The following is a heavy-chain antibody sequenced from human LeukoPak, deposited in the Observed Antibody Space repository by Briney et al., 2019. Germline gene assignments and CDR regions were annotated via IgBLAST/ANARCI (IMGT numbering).Heavy chain of an antibody. D-gene: IGHD6-13*01. Sequence: EASVKVSCKASGYTFTSYDINWVRQATGQGLEWMGWMNPNSGNTGYAQKFQGRVTMTRNTSISTAYMELSSLRSEDTAVYYCARGPGDSSSWYRVYYYYYYGMDVWGQGTTVTVS. CDR1: GYTFTSYD. J-gene: IGHJ6*02. CDR2: MNPNSGNT. V-gene: IGHV1-8*01. CDR3: ARGPGDSSSWYRVYYYYYYGMDV.